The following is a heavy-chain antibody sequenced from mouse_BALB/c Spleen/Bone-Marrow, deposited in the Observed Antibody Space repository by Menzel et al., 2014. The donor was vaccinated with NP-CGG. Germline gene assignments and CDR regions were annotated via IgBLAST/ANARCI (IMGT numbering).Heavy chain of an antibody. Sequence: VQLQESGAELVRPGSSVKISCKASGYAFSSYWMNWVKQRPGQGLEWIGQIYPGDGDTNYIGKFKGKATLTADKSSSTAYMQLSSLTSEDSAVYFCARYYRNDYFALDYWGQGTSVTVPS. J-gene: IGHJ4*01. V-gene: IGHV1-80*01. CDR1: GYAFSSYW. D-gene: IGHD2-14*01. CDR3: ARYYRNDYFALDY. CDR2: IYPGDGDT.